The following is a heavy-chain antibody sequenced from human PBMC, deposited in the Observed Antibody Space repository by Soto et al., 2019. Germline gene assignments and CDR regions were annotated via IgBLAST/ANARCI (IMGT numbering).Heavy chain of an antibody. CDR2: VDYSGST. CDR3: VRDYLLTGFDP. CDR1: GGSISNYY. D-gene: IGHD3-9*01. Sequence: PSETLSLTCTVSGGSISNYYWTWVRQPPGKGLEWIGYVDYSGSTNYNPSLESRVTISIDASKNQFSLKMKSVTAADTAVYYCVRDYLLTGFDPWGQGALVTVSS. J-gene: IGHJ5*02. V-gene: IGHV4-59*01.